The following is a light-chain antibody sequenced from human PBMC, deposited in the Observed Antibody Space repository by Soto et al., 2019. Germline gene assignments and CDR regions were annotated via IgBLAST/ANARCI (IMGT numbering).Light chain of an antibody. J-gene: IGKJ2*01. Sequence: EIVLTHSPATLSVSPGERATLSCRASQSVGSNLAWYQQRPGQPPRLLIYDASTSATDIPARFGAGGSGTEFKLTISSLQSEDVAVDDGQHYNNWPYTVGQGTKLQIK. V-gene: IGKV3-15*01. CDR3: QHYNNWPYT. CDR2: DAS. CDR1: QSVGSN.